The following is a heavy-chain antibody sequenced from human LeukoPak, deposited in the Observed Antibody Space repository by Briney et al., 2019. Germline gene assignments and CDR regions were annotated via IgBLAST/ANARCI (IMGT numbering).Heavy chain of an antibody. Sequence: SETLSLTCTVSGGSISSYYWSWIRQPPGKGLEWIGYIYYSGSTNYNPSLKSRVTISVDTSKNQFSLKLSSVTAADTAVYYCARDVDSSRWAPVGYWGQGTLVTVSS. CDR2: IYYSGST. CDR3: ARDVDSSRWAPVGY. CDR1: GGSISSYY. J-gene: IGHJ4*02. D-gene: IGHD6-13*01. V-gene: IGHV4-59*01.